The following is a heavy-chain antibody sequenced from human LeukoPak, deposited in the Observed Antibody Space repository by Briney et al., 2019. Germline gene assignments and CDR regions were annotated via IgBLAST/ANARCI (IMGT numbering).Heavy chain of an antibody. J-gene: IGHJ4*02. D-gene: IGHD3-22*01. Sequence: ASVKVSCKASGYTFTGYYIHWVRQAPGQGLEWMGWINPNSGGTNYAQKFQGRVTMTRDTSISTAYMELSRLRSDDTAVYYCAREEDSSGYWVYWGQGTLVTVSS. CDR2: INPNSGGT. V-gene: IGHV1-2*02. CDR3: AREEDSSGYWVY. CDR1: GYTFTGYY.